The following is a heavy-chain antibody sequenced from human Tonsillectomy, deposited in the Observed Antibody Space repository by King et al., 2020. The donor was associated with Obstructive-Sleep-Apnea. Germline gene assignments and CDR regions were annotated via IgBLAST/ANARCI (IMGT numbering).Heavy chain of an antibody. Sequence: VQLVESGGGVVQPGRSLRLSCAASGFTFSSYGMHWVRQAPGKGLEWGAFIRYDGSNKYSADSVKGRFTISRDNSQNTLYLQMNSLRAEDTAGYYCAKRGPDYCSSGCCYSGYFQHWGQGTLVTVSS. D-gene: IGHD2-15*01. CDR1: GFTFSSYG. CDR2: IRYDGSNK. CDR3: AKRGPDYCSSGCCYSGYFQH. J-gene: IGHJ1*01. V-gene: IGHV3-30*02.